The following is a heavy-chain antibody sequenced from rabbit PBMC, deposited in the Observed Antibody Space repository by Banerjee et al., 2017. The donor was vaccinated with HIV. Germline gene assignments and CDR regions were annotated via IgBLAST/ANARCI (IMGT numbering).Heavy chain of an antibody. CDR1: GFSFSSSYY. J-gene: IGHJ4*01. D-gene: IGHD4-1*01. V-gene: IGHV1S40*01. CDR3: ARDLAGVIGWNFGL. CDR2: IYVGSTGST. Sequence: QSLEESGGDLVKPGASLTLTCTASGFSFSSSYYMCWVRQAPGKGLEWIACIYVGSTGSTYYANWAKGRFTISKTSSTTVTLQMTSLTAADTATYFCARDLAGVIGWNFGLWGQGTLVTV.